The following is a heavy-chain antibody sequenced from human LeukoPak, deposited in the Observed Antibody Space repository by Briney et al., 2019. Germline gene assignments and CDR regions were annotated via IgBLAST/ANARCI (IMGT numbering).Heavy chain of an antibody. V-gene: IGHV1-8*01. CDR3: ARGLKGRYDGSGYSIDY. J-gene: IGHJ4*02. CDR1: LYTFTSYD. D-gene: IGHD3-22*01. Sequence: ASVWVSSKASLYTFTSYDVKCGPDAPGQRLECRSWIYPNSGNTGYEEKFQGSVTMTSNTSISTAYMELSSLRSEDTAVYYCARGLKGRYDGSGYSIDYWGQGTLVTVSS. CDR2: IYPNSGNT.